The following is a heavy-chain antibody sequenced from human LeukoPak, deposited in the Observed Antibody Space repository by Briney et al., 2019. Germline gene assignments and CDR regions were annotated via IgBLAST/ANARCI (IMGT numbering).Heavy chain of an antibody. CDR2: ISSSSGNI. J-gene: IGHJ4*02. Sequence: GGSLRLSCAASGFTFSRYSINWVRQAPGKGLEWVSSISSSSGNIYNSDSVKGRFTISRDNAKNSLYLQMNSLRAEDTAVYYCAREAGNPARFDYWGRGALVTVSS. V-gene: IGHV3-21*01. D-gene: IGHD6-25*01. CDR1: GFTFSRYS. CDR3: AREAGNPARFDY.